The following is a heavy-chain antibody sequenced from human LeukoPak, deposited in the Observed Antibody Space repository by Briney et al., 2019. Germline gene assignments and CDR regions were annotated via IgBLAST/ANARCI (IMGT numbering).Heavy chain of an antibody. CDR3: ARSCSSTSCYGPCILRYGMDL. Sequence: ASVKVSCKASGYTFTSYGISWVRQAPGHGLEWMGWISAYNGNTNSAQKFQGRVTMTTDTSTSTAYMELRSLRSDDTAVYYCARSCSSTSCYGPCILRYGMDLWGQGTTVTVSS. CDR1: GYTFTSYG. CDR2: ISAYNGNT. V-gene: IGHV1-18*01. D-gene: IGHD2-2*01. J-gene: IGHJ6*02.